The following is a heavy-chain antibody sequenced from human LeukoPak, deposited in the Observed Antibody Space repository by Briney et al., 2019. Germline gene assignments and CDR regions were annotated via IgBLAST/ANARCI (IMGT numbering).Heavy chain of an antibody. D-gene: IGHD6-13*01. J-gene: IGHJ4*02. V-gene: IGHV4-59*01. CDR2: IYYSGST. CDR3: ARGGAAAGTDY. Sequence: NPSETLSLTCTVSGGSISSYYWSWIRQPPGKGLEWIGYIYYSGSTNYNPSLKSRVTISVDTSKNQFSLKLSSVTAADTAVYYCARGGAAAGTDYWGQGTLVTVSS. CDR1: GGSISSYY.